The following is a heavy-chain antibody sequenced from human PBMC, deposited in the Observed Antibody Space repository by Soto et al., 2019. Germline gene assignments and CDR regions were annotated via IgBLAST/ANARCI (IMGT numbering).Heavy chain of an antibody. CDR3: VAGSLHFVAH. J-gene: IGHJ1*01. CDR2: ISYDGSNK. Sequence: QVQRVESGGGVVQPGRSLRLSCAASGLTFSSYAMHWVRQAPGKGLEWVSVISYDGSNKYYADSVKGRFTISRDNSKNTLYLGINSLCSEDTALSYCVAGSLHFVAHWGQGTLVTVSS. D-gene: IGHD1-26*01. V-gene: IGHV3-30*03. CDR1: GLTFSSYA.